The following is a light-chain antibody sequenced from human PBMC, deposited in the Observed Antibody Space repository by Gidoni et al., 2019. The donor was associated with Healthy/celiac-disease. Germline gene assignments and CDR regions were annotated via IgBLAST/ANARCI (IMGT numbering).Light chain of an antibody. Sequence: IVLTQSPSTLSLFPGESATLSCRASQSVSSYLAWYQQKHGQAPRLLIYDASNRDTGRTARFSGRGSGTEFTLTISSLEPEDFAVYYGKQRRKWLVTLGQGTKLESK. CDR3: KQRRKWLVT. J-gene: IGKJ2*01. V-gene: IGKV3-11*01. CDR1: QSVSSY. CDR2: DAS.